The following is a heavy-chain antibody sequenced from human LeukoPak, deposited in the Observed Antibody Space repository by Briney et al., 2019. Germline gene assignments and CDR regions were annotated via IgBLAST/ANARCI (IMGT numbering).Heavy chain of an antibody. CDR1: GYSFNTYW. V-gene: IGHV5-51*01. Sequence: GESLKISCKGSGYSFNTYWIGWVRQMPGKGLEWMGIIYPGDSETKYSPSFQGQVTISVDKSISTAYLQWSSLKASDTAMYYCAIPPRGGGNPLDYWGQGTLVTVSS. CDR3: AIPPRGGGNPLDY. J-gene: IGHJ4*02. D-gene: IGHD2-15*01. CDR2: IYPGDSET.